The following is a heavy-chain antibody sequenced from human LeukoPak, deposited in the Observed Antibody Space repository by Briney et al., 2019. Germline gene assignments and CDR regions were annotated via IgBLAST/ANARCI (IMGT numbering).Heavy chain of an antibody. D-gene: IGHD3-10*01. CDR2: IKQDGSET. J-gene: IGHJ5*02. CDR1: GFTFRSYW. V-gene: IGHV3-7*01. CDR3: ARGGQAGTGDL. Sequence: GGSLRLSCAASGFTFRSYWMTWVRQSPGKGLGWVANIKQDGSETYHVDSVKGRFTISRDNAKDSLYLEMNSLRAEDTAVYYCARGGQAGTGDLWGQGTLVTVSS.